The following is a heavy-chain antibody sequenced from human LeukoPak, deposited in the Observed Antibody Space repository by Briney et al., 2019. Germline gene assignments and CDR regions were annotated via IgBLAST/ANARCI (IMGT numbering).Heavy chain of an antibody. V-gene: IGHV1-2*02. J-gene: IGHJ5*01. CDR1: GYAFAAYY. CDR2: INPNSGGT. D-gene: IGHD1-26*01. CDR3: ARDRSGSYYGGSDS. Sequence: ASVKVSCKASGYAFAAYYVHWVRQAPGLGLEWMGWINPNSGGTNYAQKFQGRVTMTRDTSISTAFMELSSLRSDDTAVYYCARDRSGSYYGGSDSWGQGTLVIVSS.